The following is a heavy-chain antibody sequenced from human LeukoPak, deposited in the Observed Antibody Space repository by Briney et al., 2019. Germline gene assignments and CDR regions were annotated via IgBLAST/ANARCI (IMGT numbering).Heavy chain of an antibody. D-gene: IGHD3-22*01. CDR2: ISSGSRTV. J-gene: IGHJ4*02. V-gene: IGHV3-48*01. CDR1: GFTFSSYE. CDR3: AREKYYYDNSGYYVSGGSDY. Sequence: TGGSLRLSCAASGFTFSSYEMNWVRQAPGKGLEWVSYISSGSRTVYYADSVKGRFTISRDNAKNSLYLQMNSLRAEDTAVYYCAREKYYYDNSGYYVSGGSDYWGQGTLVTVSS.